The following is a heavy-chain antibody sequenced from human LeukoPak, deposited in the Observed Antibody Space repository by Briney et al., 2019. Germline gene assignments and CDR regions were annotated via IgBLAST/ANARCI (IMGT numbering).Heavy chain of an antibody. CDR1: GFTFSSYG. D-gene: IGHD7-27*01. Sequence: PGGSLRLSCEASGFTFSSYGMHWVRQAPGKGLEWVAVIWYDGSNKYYADSVKGRFTISRDNSKNTLYLQMNSLRAEDTAVYYCAREEAGDLDYFDYWGQGTLVTVSS. V-gene: IGHV3-33*01. CDR3: AREEAGDLDYFDY. CDR2: IWYDGSNK. J-gene: IGHJ4*02.